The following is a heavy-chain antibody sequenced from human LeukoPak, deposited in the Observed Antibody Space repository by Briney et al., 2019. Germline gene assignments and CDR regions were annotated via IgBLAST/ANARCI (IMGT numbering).Heavy chain of an antibody. J-gene: IGHJ4*02. V-gene: IGHV4-59*12. CDR2: IYYTGST. D-gene: IGHD1/OR15-1a*01. CDR3: ARNGTKRAGSDS. CDR1: GGSISRYY. Sequence: SETLSLTCTVSGGSISRYYWSLIRQPPGKGLEWIGDIYYTGSTHYNPSLSSRIIITFDTSKNQFSLKLTSATTADTAVDYCARNGTKRAGSDSWGQGTLVTVSS.